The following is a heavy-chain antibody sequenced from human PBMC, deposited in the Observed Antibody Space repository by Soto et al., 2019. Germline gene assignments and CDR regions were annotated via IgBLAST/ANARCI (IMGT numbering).Heavy chain of an antibody. V-gene: IGHV1-69*13. CDR3: AGGAYCSGGSCYRNWFDP. CDR1: GGTFSSYA. D-gene: IGHD2-15*01. J-gene: IGHJ5*02. CDR2: IIPIFGTA. Sequence: GASVKVSCKASGGTFSSYAISWVRQAPGQGLEWMGGIIPIFGTANYAQKFQGRVTITADESTSTAYMGLSSLRSEDTAVYYCAGGAYCSGGSCYRNWFDPWGQGTLVTVSS.